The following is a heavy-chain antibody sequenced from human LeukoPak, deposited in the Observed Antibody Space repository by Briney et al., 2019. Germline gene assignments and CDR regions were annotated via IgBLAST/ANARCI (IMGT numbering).Heavy chain of an antibody. D-gene: IGHD6-13*01. CDR3: ARGHSSDGYSSSWYWFDP. CDR1: GGSISSSNW. J-gene: IGHJ5*02. V-gene: IGHV4-4*02. Sequence: SETLSLTCAVSGGSISSSNWWSWVRQPPGKGLEWIGEIYHSGSTNYNPSLKSRVTISVDKSKNQFSLKLSSVTAADTAVYYCARGHSSDGYSSSWYWFDPWGQGTQVTVSS. CDR2: IYHSGST.